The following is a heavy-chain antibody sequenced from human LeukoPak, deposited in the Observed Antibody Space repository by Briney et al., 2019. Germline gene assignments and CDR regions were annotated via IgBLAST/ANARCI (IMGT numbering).Heavy chain of an antibody. CDR1: GGTLSSYA. CDR2: IIPILGIA. CDR3: ARGGDSLSYYFDY. J-gene: IGHJ4*02. D-gene: IGHD3-10*01. Sequence: SVKVSCKASGGTLSSYAISWVRQAPGQGLEWMGRIIPILGIANYAQKFQGRVTITADKSTSTAYMELSSLRSEDTAVYYCARGGDSLSYYFDYWGQGTLVTVSS. V-gene: IGHV1-69*04.